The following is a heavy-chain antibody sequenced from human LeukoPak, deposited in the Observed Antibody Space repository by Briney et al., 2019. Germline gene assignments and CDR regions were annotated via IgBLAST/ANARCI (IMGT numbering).Heavy chain of an antibody. J-gene: IGHJ4*02. Sequence: GGSLRLSCAASGFTFSAYEMNWVRQAPGKGLEPVSYISGSGNSISYADSVRGRFTISRDNAKNSLFLQMNSLRAEDTAVYYCARDRDGYNYYYWGQGTLVTVSS. CDR3: ARDRDGYNYYY. V-gene: IGHV3-48*03. CDR2: ISGSGNSI. CDR1: GFTFSAYE. D-gene: IGHD5-24*01.